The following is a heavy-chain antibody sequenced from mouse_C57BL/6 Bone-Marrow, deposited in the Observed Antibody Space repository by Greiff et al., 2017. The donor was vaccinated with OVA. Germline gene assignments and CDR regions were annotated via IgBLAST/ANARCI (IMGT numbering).Heavy chain of an antibody. D-gene: IGHD2-1*01. CDR2: RSYDGSN. V-gene: IGHV3-6*01. Sequence: EVQLVESGPGLVKPSQSLSLTCSVTGYSITSGYYWNWIRQFPGNKLEWMGYRSYDGSNNYNPSLKNRISFTRDTSKNPFFLTLNAVTTEDTATYNCARSEIYYGNSFDYWGQGTTLTVSS. CDR1: GYSITSGYY. CDR3: ARSEIYYGNSFDY. J-gene: IGHJ2*01.